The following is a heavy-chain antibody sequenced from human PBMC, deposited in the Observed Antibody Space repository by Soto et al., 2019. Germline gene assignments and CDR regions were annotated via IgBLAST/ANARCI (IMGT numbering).Heavy chain of an antibody. CDR1: GDSTSKSF. CDR2: FYFSGNT. CDR3: ARPHVGYADTNWFDP. J-gene: IGHJ5*02. V-gene: IGHV4-59*12. D-gene: IGHD2-15*01. Sequence: SETLSLTCTVSGDSTSKSFWSWIRQPPGKGLEWIGFFYFSGNTNYNPSLKNRVTMSVDTSKNQFFLKLTSVTPADTAVYYCARPHVGYADTNWFDPWGLGTLVTVSS.